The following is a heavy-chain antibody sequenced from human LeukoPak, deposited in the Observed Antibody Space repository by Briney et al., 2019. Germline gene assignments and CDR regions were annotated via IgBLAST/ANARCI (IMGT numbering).Heavy chain of an antibody. J-gene: IGHJ4*02. D-gene: IGHD6-13*01. CDR1: GFTFSTYG. Sequence: TGGSLRLSCAATGFTFSTYGMTWVRQAPGKGLEWVSGIGGSGDTTYYADSVKGRSTISRDNSKNTLYLQMNSLRVEDTAVYYCAKDRQQLANLDYWGQGTLVTVSS. CDR2: IGGSGDTT. V-gene: IGHV3-23*01. CDR3: AKDRQQLANLDY.